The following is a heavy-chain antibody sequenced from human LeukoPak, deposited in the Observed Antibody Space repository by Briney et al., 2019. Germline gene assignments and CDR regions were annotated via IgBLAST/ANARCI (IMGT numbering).Heavy chain of an antibody. J-gene: IGHJ6*02. Sequence: GGSLRLSCAASGFTFNSYAMSWVRQTPGKGLEWVSSISSSSRYIYYADSVKGRFTISRDNAKNSLYLQMNSLRAEDTAVYYCARDGGRGAIGTDDNYYYYYGMDVWGQGTTVTVSS. V-gene: IGHV3-21*01. CDR2: ISSSSRYI. CDR1: GFTFNSYA. D-gene: IGHD3-10*01. CDR3: ARDGGRGAIGTDDNYYYYYGMDV.